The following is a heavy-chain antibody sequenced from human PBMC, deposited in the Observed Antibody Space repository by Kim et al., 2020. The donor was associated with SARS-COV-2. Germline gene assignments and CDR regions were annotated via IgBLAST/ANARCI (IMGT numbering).Heavy chain of an antibody. D-gene: IGHD3-22*01. J-gene: IGHJ4*02. Sequence: YADSVKGRFTISRDNSKNTLYLQMNSLRAEDTAVYYCAKAIGDDSSGRGWWGQGTLVTVSS. V-gene: IGHV3-30*02. CDR3: AKAIGDDSSGRGW.